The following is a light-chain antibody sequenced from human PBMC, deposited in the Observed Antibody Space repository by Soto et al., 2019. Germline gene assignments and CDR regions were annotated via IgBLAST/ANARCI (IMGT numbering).Light chain of an antibody. CDR3: QQYGSSSGIT. Sequence: EIVLTQSPGTLSLSPGERATLSCRASQSVSSSYLAWYQQKPGQAPRLLIYGASSRATGIPDRFSGSGSGTDFTLTISRLEPEDLAVYYCQQYGSSSGITFGQGTRLEIK. CDR1: QSVSSSY. J-gene: IGKJ5*01. CDR2: GAS. V-gene: IGKV3-20*01.